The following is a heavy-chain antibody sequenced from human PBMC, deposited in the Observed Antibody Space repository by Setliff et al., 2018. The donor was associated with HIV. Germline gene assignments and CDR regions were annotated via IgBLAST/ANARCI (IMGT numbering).Heavy chain of an antibody. D-gene: IGHD4-17*01. V-gene: IGHV3-23*01. CDR1: GFTFNTYA. Sequence: GGSLRLSCAASGFTFNTYAMNWVRQAPGKGLEWVSGISAGGGNTYYGDSVKGRLTISRDNSKNTLYLQMDSLTVEDTAVDYCASANDYGDYGGMDVWGQGTTVTVSS. CDR2: ISAGGGNT. CDR3: ASANDYGDYGGMDV. J-gene: IGHJ6*02.